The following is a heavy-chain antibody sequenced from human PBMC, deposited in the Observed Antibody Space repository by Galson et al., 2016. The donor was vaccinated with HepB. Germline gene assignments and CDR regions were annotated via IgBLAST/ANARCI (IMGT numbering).Heavy chain of an antibody. V-gene: IGHV3-7*03. CDR3: SNIPRRAPFDY. CDR1: GFTVSSYW. CDR2: IKGDGGEK. D-gene: IGHD2-21*01. Sequence: SLRLSCAASGFTVSSYWMSWVRQAPGRGLEWVANIKGDGGEKYYVDSVKGRFTIFRDNSKNPLYLQMNSLRAEDTAVYYCSNIPRRAPFDYWGQGTQVTVSS. J-gene: IGHJ4*02.